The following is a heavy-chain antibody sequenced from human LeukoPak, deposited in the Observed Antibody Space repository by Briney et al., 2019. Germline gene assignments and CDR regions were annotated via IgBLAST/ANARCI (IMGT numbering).Heavy chain of an antibody. J-gene: IGHJ4*02. D-gene: IGHD4-11*01. CDR1: GFTFSSYA. CDR2: ISSSGSTI. Sequence: PGGSLRLSCAASGFTFSSYAMSWVRQAPGRGLEWVSYISSSGSTIYYADSVKGRFTISRDNAKNSLYLQMNSLRAEDTAVYYCARVLTSYSNYHGLVYWGQGTLVTVSS. V-gene: IGHV3-48*04. CDR3: ARVLTSYSNYHGLVY.